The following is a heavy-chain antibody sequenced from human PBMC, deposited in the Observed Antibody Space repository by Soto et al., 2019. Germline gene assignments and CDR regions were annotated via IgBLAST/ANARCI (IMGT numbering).Heavy chain of an antibody. V-gene: IGHV4-4*02. D-gene: IGHD6-13*01. Sequence: QVQLQESGPGLVKPSGTLSLTCTVSGGSINSSNWWNWGRQPPGKGLEWIGEIYHSGSTNYYPSLTSRAAMSVDKSKNQFSLKLNSVTAADTAVYYCARGWGIAAAGSDYWGQGTLVTVSS. J-gene: IGHJ4*02. CDR1: GGSINSSNW. CDR2: IYHSGST. CDR3: ARGWGIAAAGSDY.